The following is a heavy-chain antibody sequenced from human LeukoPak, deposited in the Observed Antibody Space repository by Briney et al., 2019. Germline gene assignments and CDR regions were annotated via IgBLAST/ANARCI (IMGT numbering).Heavy chain of an antibody. D-gene: IGHD6-13*01. CDR1: GGSFSGYY. CDR2: INHSGST. CDR3: ARGNSSSLGY. V-gene: IGHV4-34*01. J-gene: IGHJ4*02. Sequence: SETLSLTCAVYGGSFSGYYWSWIRQPPGKGLEWIGEINHSGSTNYNPSLKSRVTISGDTSKNQFSLKLSSVTAADTAVYYCARGNSSSLGYWGQGTLVTVSS.